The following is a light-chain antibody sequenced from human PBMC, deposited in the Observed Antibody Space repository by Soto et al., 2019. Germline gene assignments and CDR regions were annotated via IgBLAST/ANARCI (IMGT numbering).Light chain of an antibody. V-gene: IGKV1-39*01. CDR2: AAS. J-gene: IGKJ4*01. CDR1: QSIGSY. Sequence: DIQLPQSPSSLSASVGDRVTIPCRASQSIGSYLNWYQQTPGRAPKFLISAASSLQSGVPSRFRGSGSGTDFTLTISSLQPEDFATYYCQQSYYTPLTFGGGTKVEIK. CDR3: QQSYYTPLT.